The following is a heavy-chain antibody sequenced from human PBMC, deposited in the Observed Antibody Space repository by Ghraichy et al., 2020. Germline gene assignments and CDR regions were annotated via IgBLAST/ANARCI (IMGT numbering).Heavy chain of an antibody. J-gene: IGHJ6*02. CDR2: IYYSGST. Sequence: SCTVSGGSVSSGSYYWSWIRQPPGKGLEWIGYIYYSGSTNYNPSLKSRVTISVDTSKNQFSLKLSSVTAADTAVYYCARGTVEDFYGMDVWGQGTTVTVSS. CDR1: GGSVSSGSYY. D-gene: IGHD4-17*01. CDR3: ARGTVEDFYGMDV. V-gene: IGHV4-61*01.